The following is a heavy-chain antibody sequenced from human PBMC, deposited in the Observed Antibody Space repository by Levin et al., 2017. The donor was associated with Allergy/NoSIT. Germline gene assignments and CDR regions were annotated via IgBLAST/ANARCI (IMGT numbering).Heavy chain of an antibody. D-gene: IGHD2-15*01. CDR1: GGSIRTSY. CDR2: IYSSGST. Sequence: SQTLSLTCTVSGGSIRTSYWSWIRQPAGKGLEWIGRIYSSGSTNYNPSLKSRVTMSVDTSKNQFSLKLSSVTAADTAVYYCASSVVGGYCSGGSCKPHNWFDPWGQGTLVTVSS. V-gene: IGHV4-4*07. CDR3: ASSVVGGYCSGGSCKPHNWFDP. J-gene: IGHJ5*02.